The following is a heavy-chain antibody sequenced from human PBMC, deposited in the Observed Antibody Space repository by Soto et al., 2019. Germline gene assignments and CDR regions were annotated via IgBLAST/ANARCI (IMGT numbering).Heavy chain of an antibody. CDR1: GGTFSSYA. J-gene: IGHJ4*02. CDR2: IIPIFGTA. D-gene: IGHD5-12*01. V-gene: IGHV1-69*12. Sequence: QVQLVQSGAEVKKPGSSVKVSCKASGGTFSSYAISWVRQAPGQGLEWMGGIIPIFGTANYALKFQGRVTNTADDSTSTANMELSSLRSEDTAVYYCARRRDGYQPDQLDYWGQGTLVTVSS. CDR3: ARRRDGYQPDQLDY.